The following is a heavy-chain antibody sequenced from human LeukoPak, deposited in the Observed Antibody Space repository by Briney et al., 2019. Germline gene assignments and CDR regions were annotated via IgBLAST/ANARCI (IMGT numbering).Heavy chain of an antibody. V-gene: IGHV3-23*01. D-gene: IGHD3-16*02. J-gene: IGHJ4*02. Sequence: PGGSLRLSCAASGFTFSSYAMSWVRQAPGKGLEWVSAISGSGGSTYYADSVKGRFTISRDNAKNSLYLQMNSLRAEDTALYYCAKDIGGRGLRLGELSFGYFDYWGQGTLVTVSS. CDR1: GFTFSSYA. CDR2: ISGSGGST. CDR3: AKDIGGRGLRLGELSFGYFDY.